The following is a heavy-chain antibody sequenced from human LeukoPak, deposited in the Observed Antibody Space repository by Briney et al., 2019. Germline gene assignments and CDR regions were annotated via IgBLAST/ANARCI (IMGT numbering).Heavy chain of an antibody. D-gene: IGHD3-9*01. CDR3: ARVGGGDDIVTGGFDY. CDR1: GGTFSGYA. CDR2: IIPIFGTA. V-gene: IGHV1-69*05. Sequence: GASVKVSCKASGGTFSGYAISWVRQAPGQGLEWMGGIIPIFGTANYAQKFQGRVTITTDESTSTAYMELSSLRSEDTAVYYCARVGGGDDIVTGGFDYWGQGTLVTVSS. J-gene: IGHJ4*02.